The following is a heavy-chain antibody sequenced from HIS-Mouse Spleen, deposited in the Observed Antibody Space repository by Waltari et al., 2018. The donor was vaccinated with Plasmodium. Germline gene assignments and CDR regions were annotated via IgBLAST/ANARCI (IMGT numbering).Heavy chain of an antibody. CDR3: ASSWYWYFDL. CDR1: GLTFISSW. CDR2: IKQDGSEK. D-gene: IGHD6-13*01. V-gene: IGHV3-7*01. J-gene: IGHJ2*01. Sequence: EVQLVESGGGLVQPGGSLSLSCAASGLTFISSWMSWVRQAPGKGLEWVANIKQDGSEKYYVDSVKGRFTISRDNAKNSLYLQMNSLRAEDTAVYYCASSWYWYFDLWGRGTLVTVSS.